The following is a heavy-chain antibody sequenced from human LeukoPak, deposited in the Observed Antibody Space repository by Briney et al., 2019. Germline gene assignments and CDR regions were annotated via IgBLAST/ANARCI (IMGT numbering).Heavy chain of an antibody. CDR2: IYHSGST. V-gene: IGHV4-30-2*01. CDR1: GGSISSGGYS. D-gene: IGHD6-13*01. J-gene: IGHJ4*02. Sequence: SETLSLTCAVSGGSISSGGYSWSWIRQPPGKGLEWIGYIYHSGSTYYNPSLKSRVTISVDRSKNQFSLKPSSVTAADTAVYYCALREYSSSHEYWGQGTLVTVSS. CDR3: ALREYSSSHEY.